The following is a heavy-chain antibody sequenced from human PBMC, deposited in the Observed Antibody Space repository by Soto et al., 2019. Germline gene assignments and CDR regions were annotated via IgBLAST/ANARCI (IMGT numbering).Heavy chain of an antibody. J-gene: IGHJ3*02. Sequence: QVQLQESGPGLVKPSETLSLTCTVSGVSISSDYWTWIRQSPGKGLEWIAYTSHTGTTDYNPSLKSRVTISLDTPKNQFALKLSSVTAADTAVYYCARGPPWMAAFDIWGQGTKVTVSP. CDR2: TSHTGTT. CDR3: ARGPPWMAAFDI. CDR1: GVSISSDY. V-gene: IGHV4-59*01. D-gene: IGHD5-12*01.